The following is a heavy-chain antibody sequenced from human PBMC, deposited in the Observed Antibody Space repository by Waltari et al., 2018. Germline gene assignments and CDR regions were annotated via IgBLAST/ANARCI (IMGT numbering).Heavy chain of an antibody. Sequence: EVQLVESGGGLAKPGGSLRLSCAASGFNFRSYAMHWFRQAPGKGLEWVSAISSGGSTYYADSVKGRFTISRDNSKNTLSLQMNSLRAEDTAVYYCAKATPYSGSWNSLDVWGRGVLVTVSS. CDR1: GFNFRSYA. CDR2: ISSGGST. V-gene: IGHV3-23*04. D-gene: IGHD6-13*01. CDR3: AKATPYSGSWNSLDV. J-gene: IGHJ4*02.